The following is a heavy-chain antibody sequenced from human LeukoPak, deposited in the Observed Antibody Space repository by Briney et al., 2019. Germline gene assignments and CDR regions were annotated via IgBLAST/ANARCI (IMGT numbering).Heavy chain of an antibody. Sequence: PSETLSLTCTIAGGSISSYYWSWIRQPPGKGLEWIGYVYYYIGSTTFNPSLRSRVTISVDTSTNQFSLNLSSVTAADTAVYYCARHRGPNYYYYAMDVWGQGTTVTVSS. J-gene: IGHJ6*02. D-gene: IGHD1-26*01. CDR1: GGSISSYY. V-gene: IGHV4-59*08. CDR2: VYYYIGST. CDR3: ARHRGPNYYYYAMDV.